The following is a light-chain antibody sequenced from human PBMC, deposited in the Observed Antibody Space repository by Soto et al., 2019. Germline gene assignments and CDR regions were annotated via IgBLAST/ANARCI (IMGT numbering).Light chain of an antibody. Sequence: EIVLTQSPGTLSLSPGERATLSCRASQSVSSSYLAWYQQKPGEAPRLLIYGASSMATGIPDRFSGSGSGKDFTLTISRLEPEDFAVYYWQQYGSSPPITFGQGTRLEIK. J-gene: IGKJ5*01. V-gene: IGKV3-20*01. CDR1: QSVSSSY. CDR3: QQYGSSPPIT. CDR2: GAS.